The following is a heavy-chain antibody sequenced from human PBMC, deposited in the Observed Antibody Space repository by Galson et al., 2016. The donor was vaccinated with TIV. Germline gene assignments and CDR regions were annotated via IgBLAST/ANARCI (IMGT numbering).Heavy chain of an antibody. Sequence: SVKVSCKASGYTFSHYHIHWVRQAPGQGLEWMGWINPNSGDTNYAQNFQDRVTMTRDTSIRTAYMELSRLKSDDTAVYYCARDLDSTVTAPFDYWGQGTLVTISS. CDR2: INPNSGDT. J-gene: IGHJ4*02. CDR3: ARDLDSTVTAPFDY. V-gene: IGHV1-2*02. D-gene: IGHD4-17*01. CDR1: GYTFSHYH.